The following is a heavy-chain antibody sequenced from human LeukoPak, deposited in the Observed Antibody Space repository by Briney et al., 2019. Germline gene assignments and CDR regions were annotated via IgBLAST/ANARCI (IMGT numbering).Heavy chain of an antibody. D-gene: IGHD3-10*01. V-gene: IGHV4-4*07. CDR3: ARDVGSGGGTFPTYHFDF. Sequence: SETLSLTCTVSGGSISSYYWDWIRQPAGKGLDWIGRIYSSGDTNYNPSLKSRVTMSVDTSKNQFSLRLSSLTAADTAVYYCARDVGSGGGTFPTYHFDFWGQGTLVTVSS. J-gene: IGHJ4*02. CDR1: GGSISSYY. CDR2: IYSSGDT.